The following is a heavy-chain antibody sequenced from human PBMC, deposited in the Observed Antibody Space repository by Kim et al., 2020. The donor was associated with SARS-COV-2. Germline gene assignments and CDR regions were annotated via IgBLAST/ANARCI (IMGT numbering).Heavy chain of an antibody. CDR1: GFTFSSYG. D-gene: IGHD5-18*01. J-gene: IGHJ4*02. V-gene: IGHV3-7*01. CDR2: IRDGGSET. Sequence: GGSLRLSCAASGFTFSSYGMSWVRQAPGKGLEWVAIIRDGGSETYYADSVKGRFTISRDNAKNTVYLQMNSLRAEDTAVYYCAVDTIVPRDYWGQGTLVTVPS. CDR3: AVDTIVPRDY.